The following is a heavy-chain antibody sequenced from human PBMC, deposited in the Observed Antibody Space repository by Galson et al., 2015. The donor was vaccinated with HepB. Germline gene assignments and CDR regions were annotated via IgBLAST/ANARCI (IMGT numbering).Heavy chain of an antibody. D-gene: IGHD6-19*01. CDR3: AREVSFVAGNNYFDY. Sequence: SLRLSCAASGFTFSKNAMHWVRQAPGRGLEWVAVISYDGSNRYYADSVKGRFTISRDSSKNTLPLQMNSLRTEDTAVYYCAREVSFVAGNNYFDYWGQGTLVTVSS. J-gene: IGHJ4*02. CDR2: ISYDGSNR. CDR1: GFTFSKNA. V-gene: IGHV3-30*04.